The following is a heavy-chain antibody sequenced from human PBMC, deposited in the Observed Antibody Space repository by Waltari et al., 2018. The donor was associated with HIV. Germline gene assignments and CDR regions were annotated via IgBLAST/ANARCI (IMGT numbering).Heavy chain of an antibody. V-gene: IGHV3-48*02. CDR1: GFACSTYD. J-gene: IGHJ4*02. Sequence: EVQLVESGGGLVQPGGSLRLSCAASGFACSTYDMNRVRQAPGKGLVWVSYITSTSFTRYYADSVKGRFTISRDNAKNSLYLQMNSLRDEDTAVYFCARDRSSSGYYFDYWGQGTLVTVSS. CDR2: ITSTSFTR. D-gene: IGHD3-22*01. CDR3: ARDRSSSGYYFDY.